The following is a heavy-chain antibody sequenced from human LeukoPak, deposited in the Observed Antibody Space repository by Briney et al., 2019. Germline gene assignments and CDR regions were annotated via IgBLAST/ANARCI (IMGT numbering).Heavy chain of an antibody. J-gene: IGHJ4*02. CDR2: IYYSGST. CDR3: AREGYCSGGSCYSDY. D-gene: IGHD2-15*01. V-gene: IGHV4-31*03. CDR1: GGSISSGGYY. Sequence: SETQSLTCTVSGGSISSGGYYWSWIRQHPGKGLEWIGYIYYSGSTYYNPSLKSRVTISVDTSKNQFSLKLSSVTAADTAVYYCAREGYCSGGSCYSDYWGQGTLVTVSS.